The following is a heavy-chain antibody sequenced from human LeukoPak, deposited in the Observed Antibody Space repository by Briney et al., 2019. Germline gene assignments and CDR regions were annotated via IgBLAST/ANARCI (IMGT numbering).Heavy chain of an antibody. Sequence: ASVKVSCKASGYTFTTFSIHWVRQAPGQGLEWMGIINPRGGSTNYAQKFQGRVTMTRDTSISTAYMELSRLRSDDTAVYYCARAHMVRGVITYDYWGQGTLVTVSS. V-gene: IGHV1-46*01. CDR1: GYTFTTFS. CDR2: INPRGGST. CDR3: ARAHMVRGVITYDY. D-gene: IGHD3-10*01. J-gene: IGHJ4*02.